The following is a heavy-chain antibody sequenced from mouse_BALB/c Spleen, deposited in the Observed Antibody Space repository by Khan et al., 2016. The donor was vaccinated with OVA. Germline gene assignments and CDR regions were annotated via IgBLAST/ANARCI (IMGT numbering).Heavy chain of an antibody. CDR1: GYAFRNYW. Sequence: VQLQQSGAELVRPGSSVKISCKASGYAFRNYWMDWVKQRPGQGLEWIGQIYPGDGDTSFNGKFRGKAPLTAAKSSSTAYMQLSSLTSEDSAVHFCARSGYDYVAYWGQGTLVTGSA. D-gene: IGHD2-14*01. CDR2: IYPGDGDT. V-gene: IGHV1-80*01. J-gene: IGHJ3*01. CDR3: ARSGYDYVAY.